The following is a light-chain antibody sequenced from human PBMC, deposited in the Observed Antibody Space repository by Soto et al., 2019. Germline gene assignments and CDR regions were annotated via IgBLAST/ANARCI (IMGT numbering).Light chain of an antibody. Sequence: DLQMTQSPSSVSASVGDRVTITCRASQGISSRLAWYQQKPGKAPNLLIYAASSLQSGVPSRFSGSGSETDFTLTIGSLQPVDFATYYCQQSNSFPLTFGGGTKVEIK. V-gene: IGKV1-12*01. CDR1: QGISSR. CDR2: AAS. J-gene: IGKJ4*01. CDR3: QQSNSFPLT.